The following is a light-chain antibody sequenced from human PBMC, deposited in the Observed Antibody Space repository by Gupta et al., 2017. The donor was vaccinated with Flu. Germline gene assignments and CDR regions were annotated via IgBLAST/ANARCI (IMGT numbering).Light chain of an antibody. CDR3: QQYGSSWT. CDR2: GAS. V-gene: IGKV3-20*01. Sequence: CRASQSVSSSYLAWYQQKPGQAPRLLIYGASSRATGIPDRFSGSGSGTDFTLTISRLEPEDFAVYYCQQYGSSWTFGQGTKVEIK. J-gene: IGKJ1*01. CDR1: QSVSSSY.